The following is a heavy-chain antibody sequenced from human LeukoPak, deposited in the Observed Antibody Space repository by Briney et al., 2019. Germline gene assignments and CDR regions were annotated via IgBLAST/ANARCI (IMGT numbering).Heavy chain of an antibody. V-gene: IGHV4-34*01. CDR1: GVSFSGYY. D-gene: IGHD6-6*01. CDR2: INHSGST. J-gene: IGHJ6*03. Sequence: SETLSLTCAVYGVSFSGYYWSWIRQPPGKGLEWIGEINHSGSTNYNPSLKSRVTISVDTSKNQFSLKLSSVTAADTAVYYCARAARYYYYYMDVWGKGTTVTVSS. CDR3: ARAARYYYYYMDV.